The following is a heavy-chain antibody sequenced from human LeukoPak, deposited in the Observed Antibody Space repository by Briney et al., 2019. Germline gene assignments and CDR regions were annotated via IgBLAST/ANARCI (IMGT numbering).Heavy chain of an antibody. J-gene: IGHJ5*02. V-gene: IGHV4-34*01. CDR3: ARGSSFNLYYDFWSGERDWFDP. CDR1: GGSFSGYY. CDR2: INHSGST. D-gene: IGHD3-3*01. Sequence: SETLSLTCAVYGGSFSGYYWSWIRQPPGKGLERIGEINHSGSTNYNPSLKSRVTISVDTSKNQFSLKLSSVTAADTAVYYCARGSSFNLYYDFWSGERDWFDPWGQGTLVTVSS.